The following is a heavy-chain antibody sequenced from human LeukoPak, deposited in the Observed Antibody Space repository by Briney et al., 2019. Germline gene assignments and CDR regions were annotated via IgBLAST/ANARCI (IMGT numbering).Heavy chain of an antibody. CDR3: AKDARITMVRGVMIDY. D-gene: IGHD3-10*01. Sequence: GGSLRLSCAASGFTFSSYGMHWVRQAPGKGLEWVAFIRYDGSNKYYADSVKGRSTISRDNSKNTLYLQMNSLRAEDTAVYYCAKDARITMVRGVMIDYWGQGTLVTVSS. J-gene: IGHJ4*02. V-gene: IGHV3-30*02. CDR1: GFTFSSYG. CDR2: IRYDGSNK.